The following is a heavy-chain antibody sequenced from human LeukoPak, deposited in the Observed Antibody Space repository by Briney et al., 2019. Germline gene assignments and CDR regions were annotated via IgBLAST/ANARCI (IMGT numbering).Heavy chain of an antibody. CDR2: IYYSGST. J-gene: IGHJ2*01. V-gene: IGHV4-59*01. CDR3: ARDVMVGDYGSGGYRNNHYWYFDL. D-gene: IGHD3-22*01. Sequence: SETLSLTCTVSGGSISDYYWSWIRRPPGMGLEWIGYIYYSGSTTYNPSLKSRVTISVDTSKNQFSLKLTSVTAADTAVYYCARDVMVGDYGSGGYRNNHYWYFDLWGRGALVTVSS. CDR1: GGSISDYY.